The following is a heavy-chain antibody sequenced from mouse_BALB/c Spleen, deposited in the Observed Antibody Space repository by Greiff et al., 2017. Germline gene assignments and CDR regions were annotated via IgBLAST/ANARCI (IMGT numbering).Heavy chain of an antibody. D-gene: IGHD1-1*01. J-gene: IGHJ2*01. V-gene: IGHV5-12-1*01. Sequence: DVMLVESGGGLVKPGGSLKLSCAASGFAFSSYDMSWVRQTPEKRLEWVAYISSGGGSTYYPDTVKGRFTISRDNAKNTLYLQMSSLKSEDTAMYYCARQGYYGSNFDYWGQGTTLTVSS. CDR3: ARQGYYGSNFDY. CDR2: ISSGGGST. CDR1: GFAFSSYD.